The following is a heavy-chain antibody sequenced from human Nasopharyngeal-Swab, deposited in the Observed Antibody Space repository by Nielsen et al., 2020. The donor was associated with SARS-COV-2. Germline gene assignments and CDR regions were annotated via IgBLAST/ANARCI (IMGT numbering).Heavy chain of an antibody. CDR1: GFTFDDYG. V-gene: IGHV3-9*01. CDR2: ISWDGLTI. Sequence: LSLTCAASGFTFDDYGMHWVRQAPGKGLEWVSGISWDGLTIGYADSVKGRFTISRDNSKNTLFLQMNSLRPEDTAVYYCAKDTYCSTTGCYNGMDVWGQGTTVTVSS. D-gene: IGHD2-2*02. CDR3: AKDTYCSTTGCYNGMDV. J-gene: IGHJ6*02.